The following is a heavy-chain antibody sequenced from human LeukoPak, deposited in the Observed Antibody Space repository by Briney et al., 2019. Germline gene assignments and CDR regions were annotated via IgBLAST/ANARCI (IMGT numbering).Heavy chain of an antibody. CDR2: IYWDGDI. V-gene: IGHV2-5*02. CDR3: SHRGSNCGHSDD. J-gene: IGHJ4*02. Sequence: SGPTLVNPPQTLTLTCTFSGFSLTTHGVGVGWIRQPPGEALEWLALIYWDGDIRYSPALKSRLTITEDTSKNQVVLTMTNMDPVDTATYYCSHRGSNCGHSDDWGQGTLVTVSS. D-gene: IGHD2-21*01. CDR1: GFSLTTHGVG.